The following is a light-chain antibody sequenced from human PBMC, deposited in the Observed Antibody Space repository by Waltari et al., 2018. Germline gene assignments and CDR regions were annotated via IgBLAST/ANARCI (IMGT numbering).Light chain of an antibody. CDR1: QSVLYNSNTKNY. Sequence: DIVMTQSPDSLAVSLGERATINCKSSQSVLYNSNTKNYLAWYQHKPGQPPKLLIYWASTRQSGVPDRFSGGGSGTDFTLTISSLQAEDVAVYYCQQYYSSPRTFGQGTKVEIK. CDR2: WAS. CDR3: QQYYSSPRT. J-gene: IGKJ1*01. V-gene: IGKV4-1*01.